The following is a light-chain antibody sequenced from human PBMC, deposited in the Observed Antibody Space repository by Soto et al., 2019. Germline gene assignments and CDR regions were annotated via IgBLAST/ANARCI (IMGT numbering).Light chain of an antibody. J-gene: IGLJ3*02. CDR2: DVS. CDR1: SSDVGGYNY. Sequence: QSALTQPRSVSGSPGQSVTISCTGTSSDVGGYNYVSWYQQHPGKAPKLMIYDVSKRPSGVPDRFSGSKSGNTASLTISGLQAEDEADYYCFSYAGSCTLWVFGGGTKLTVL. CDR3: FSYAGSCTLWV. V-gene: IGLV2-11*01.